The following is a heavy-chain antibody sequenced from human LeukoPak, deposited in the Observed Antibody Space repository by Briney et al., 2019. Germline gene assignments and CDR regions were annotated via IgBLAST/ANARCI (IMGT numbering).Heavy chain of an antibody. CDR2: IYSGST. D-gene: IGHD2-8*01. J-gene: IGHJ1*01. CDR3: ARHVWDIGFQQ. CDR1: GGSISSGNYY. Sequence: SETLSLTCTVSGGSISSGNYYWGWIRQPPGKGLEWIGSIYSGSTYSNPSLKSRVIISVDTSKNQFSLKLSSVTAADTAVYYCARHVWDIGFQQWGRGTLVTVSS. V-gene: IGHV4-39*01.